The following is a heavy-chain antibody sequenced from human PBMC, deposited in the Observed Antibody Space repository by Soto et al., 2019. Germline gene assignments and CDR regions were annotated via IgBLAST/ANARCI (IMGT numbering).Heavy chain of an antibody. CDR1: GYTFTGYY. V-gene: IGHV1-2*04. Sequence: EASVKVSCKASGYTFTGYYMHWVRQAPGQGLEWMGWINPNSGGTNYAQKFQGWVTMTRDTSISTAYMELSRLISDDTAVYYCATGYCSSTSCNTTDYYYYGMDFWGQGTTVTVS. J-gene: IGHJ6*02. CDR3: ATGYCSSTSCNTTDYYYYGMDF. D-gene: IGHD2-2*01. CDR2: INPNSGGT.